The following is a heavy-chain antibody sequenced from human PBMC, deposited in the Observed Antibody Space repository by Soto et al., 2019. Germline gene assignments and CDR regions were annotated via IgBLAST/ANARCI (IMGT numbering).Heavy chain of an antibody. CDR2: IWYDGSNK. V-gene: IGHV3-33*01. Sequence: GGSLSLSCAASGFTFSSYGMHWVRQAPGKGLEWVAVIWYDGSNKYYADSVKGRFTISRDNSKNTLYLQMNSLRAEDTAVYYCARTYPRYIYYFDYWGQGTLVTVSS. CDR1: GFTFSSYG. D-gene: IGHD2-2*02. CDR3: ARTYPRYIYYFDY. J-gene: IGHJ4*02.